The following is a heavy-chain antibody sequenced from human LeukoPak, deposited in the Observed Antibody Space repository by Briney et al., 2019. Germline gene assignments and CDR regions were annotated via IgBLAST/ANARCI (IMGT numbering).Heavy chain of an antibody. CDR2: IKQDGSEK. V-gene: IGHV3-7*01. CDR1: GFTFSSYW. Sequence: GGSLRLSCAASGFTFSSYWMSWGRQAPGKGLEWVANIKQDGSEKYYVDSVKGRFTISRDNAKNSLYLQMNSLRAEDTAVYYCARVPSKGYDSSGYYYAFDIWGQGTMVTVSS. D-gene: IGHD3-22*01. J-gene: IGHJ3*02. CDR3: ARVPSKGYDSSGYYYAFDI.